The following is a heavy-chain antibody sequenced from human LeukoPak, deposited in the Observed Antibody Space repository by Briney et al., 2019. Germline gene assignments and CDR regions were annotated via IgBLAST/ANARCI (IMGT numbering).Heavy chain of an antibody. V-gene: IGHV4-59*01. CDR2: IYYSGST. Sequence: SETLSLTCTVSGGSISSYYWSWIRQPPGKGLEWIGYIYYSGSTNYNPSLKSRVTISVDTSKNQFSLKLSSVTAADTAVYYCARDVGVVGDTAFDYWGQGTLVTVSS. CDR3: ARDVGVVGDTAFDY. D-gene: IGHD1-26*01. J-gene: IGHJ4*02. CDR1: GGSISSYY.